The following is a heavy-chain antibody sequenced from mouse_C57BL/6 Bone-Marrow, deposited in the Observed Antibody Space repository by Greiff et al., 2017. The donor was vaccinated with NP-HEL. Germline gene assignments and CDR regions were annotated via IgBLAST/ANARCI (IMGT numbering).Heavy chain of an antibody. CDR1: GYSITSGYY. CDR3: ARGELGGVDY. CDR2: ISYDGSN. J-gene: IGHJ2*01. Sequence: EVKLLESGPGLVKPSQSLSLTCSVTGYSITSGYYWNWIRQFPGNKLEWMGYISYDGSNNYNPSLKNRISITRDTSKNQFFLKLNSVTTEDTATYYCARGELGGVDYWGQGTTLTVSS. V-gene: IGHV3-6*01. D-gene: IGHD4-1*01.